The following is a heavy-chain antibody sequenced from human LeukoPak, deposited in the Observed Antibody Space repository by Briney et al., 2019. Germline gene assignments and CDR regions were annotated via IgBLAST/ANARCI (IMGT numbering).Heavy chain of an antibody. CDR3: ARDAYSSSFIDY. J-gene: IGHJ4*02. CDR2: IYSGGST. V-gene: IGHV3-66*01. Sequence: GGSLRLSCAASGFNFSNYAMSWVRQAPGKGLEWVSVIYSGGSTYYADSVKGRFTISRDNSKNTLYLQMNSLRAEDTAVYYCARDAYSSSFIDYWGQGTLVTVSS. CDR1: GFNFSNYA. D-gene: IGHD6-13*01.